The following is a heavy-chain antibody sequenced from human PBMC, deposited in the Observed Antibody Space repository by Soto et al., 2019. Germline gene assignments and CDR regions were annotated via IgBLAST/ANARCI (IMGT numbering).Heavy chain of an antibody. CDR1: GVTFSSYG. V-gene: IGHV3-30*18. CDR3: AKDVAATPSTLDY. Sequence: PGGSLRLSCAASGVTFSSYGMHWVRKAPGKGLEWVAVISYDGSNKYYADSVKGRFTISRDNSKNTLYLQMNSLRAEDTAVYYCAKDVAATPSTLDYWGQGTLVTVSS. D-gene: IGHD2-15*01. J-gene: IGHJ4*02. CDR2: ISYDGSNK.